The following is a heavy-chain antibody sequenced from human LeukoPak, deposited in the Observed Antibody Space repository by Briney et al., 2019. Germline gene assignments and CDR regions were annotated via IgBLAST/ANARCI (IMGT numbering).Heavy chain of an antibody. CDR3: AREAVAYYYGSGSYWPYDY. CDR1: GGSISSYY. Sequence: SETLSLTCTVSGGSISSYYWSWLRQPAGKGLEWIGRIYTSGSTNYNPSLKSRVTMSVDTSKNQFSLKLSSVTAADTAVYYCAREAVAYYYGSGSYWPYDYWGQGTLVTVSS. J-gene: IGHJ4*02. D-gene: IGHD3-10*01. CDR2: IYTSGST. V-gene: IGHV4-4*07.